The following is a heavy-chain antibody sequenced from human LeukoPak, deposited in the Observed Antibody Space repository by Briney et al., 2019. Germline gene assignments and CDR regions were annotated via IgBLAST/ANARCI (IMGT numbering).Heavy chain of an antibody. CDR1: GFTVSSNY. CDR2: IYSGGST. V-gene: IGHV3-53*01. Sequence: GGSLXLSCAASGFTVSSNYMSWVRQAPGKGXEWVSVIYSGGSTYYADSVKGRFTISRDNSKNTLYLQMNSLRAEDTAVYYCARAGGAVAGDYYFDYWGQGTLVTVSS. D-gene: IGHD6-19*01. J-gene: IGHJ4*02. CDR3: ARAGGAVAGDYYFDY.